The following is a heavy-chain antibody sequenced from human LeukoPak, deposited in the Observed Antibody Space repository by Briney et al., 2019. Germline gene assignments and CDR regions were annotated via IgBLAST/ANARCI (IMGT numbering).Heavy chain of an antibody. CDR3: ARFYGLGYFDY. CDR1: GGSISSSSYY. V-gene: IGHV4-39*07. J-gene: IGHJ4*02. CDR2: INHSGST. Sequence: SETLSLTCTVSGGSISSSSYYWGWIRQPPGKGLEWIGEINHSGSTNYNPSLKSRVTISVDTSKNQFSLKLSSVTAADTAVYYCARFYGLGYFDYWGQGTLVTVSS. D-gene: IGHD4-17*01.